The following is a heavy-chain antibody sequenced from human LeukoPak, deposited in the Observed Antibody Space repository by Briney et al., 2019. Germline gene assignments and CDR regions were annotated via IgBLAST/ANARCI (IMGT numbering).Heavy chain of an antibody. CDR3: ARDQAYTGRDPDS. CDR1: GYTFTNFA. V-gene: IGHV1-3*04. CDR2: INTGNGNT. D-gene: IGHD5-12*01. Sequence: GASVKVSCKASGYTFTNFAIHWVRQAPGQGLDWMGWINTGNGNTEYSQKFQGRVTITRDTSASIVYMELSRLRSEDTTVYYCARDQAYTGRDPDSWGQGTLVTVSS. J-gene: IGHJ4*02.